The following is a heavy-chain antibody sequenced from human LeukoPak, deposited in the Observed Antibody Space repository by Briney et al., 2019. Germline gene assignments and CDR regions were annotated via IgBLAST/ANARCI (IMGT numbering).Heavy chain of an antibody. V-gene: IGHV4-34*01. D-gene: IGHD6-13*01. J-gene: IGHJ5*01. CDR2: IDHSRTT. CDR1: GGSFSGSY. CDR3: ARHRRAHSTHWIDP. Sequence: PSETLSLTRVLYGGSFSGSYWRWIREPPGKGLEWIGEIDHSRTTTNNPPLKRRLTTSVATSKTHFSLKLSSVAAADTAVYYCARHRRAHSTHWIDPWGQGTPVTVSS.